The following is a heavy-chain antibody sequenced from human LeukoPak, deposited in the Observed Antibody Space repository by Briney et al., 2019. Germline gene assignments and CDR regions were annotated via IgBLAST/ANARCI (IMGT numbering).Heavy chain of an antibody. J-gene: IGHJ4*02. CDR1: GYSFSSYG. CDR3: ARDSDYGRLMDY. D-gene: IGHD4-17*01. V-gene: IGHV1-18*01. CDR2: ISAYNGNT. Sequence: ASVKVSCXASGYSFSSYGISWVRQAPGQGLQWMGWISAYNGNTNYAQKFQGRVTMTTDTSTSTAYMELRSLRSDDTAVYYCARDSDYGRLMDYWGQGTLVTVSS.